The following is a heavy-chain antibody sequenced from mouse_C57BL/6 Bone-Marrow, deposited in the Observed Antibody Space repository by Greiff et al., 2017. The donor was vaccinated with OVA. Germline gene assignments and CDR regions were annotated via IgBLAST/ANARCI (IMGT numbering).Heavy chain of an antibody. CDR3: ASRYYHYAMDY. Sequence: VQLQQPGAELVRPGTSVKLSCKASGYTFTSYWMHWVKQRPGQGLEWIGVIDPSDSYTNYNQKFKGKATLTVDTSSSTAYMQLSSLTSEDSAVDYCASRYYHYAMDYWGQGTSVTVSS. V-gene: IGHV1-59*01. D-gene: IGHD1-1*01. CDR2: IDPSDSYT. J-gene: IGHJ4*01. CDR1: GYTFTSYW.